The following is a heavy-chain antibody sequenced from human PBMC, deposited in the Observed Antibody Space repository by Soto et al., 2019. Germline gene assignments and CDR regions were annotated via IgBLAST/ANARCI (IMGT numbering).Heavy chain of an antibody. CDR1: GFTFSSYA. CDR3: ANYIVATITGQDY. J-gene: IGHJ4*02. Sequence: GGSLRLSCAASGFTFSSYAMSWVRQAPGKGLEWVSAISGSGGSTYYADSVKGRFTISRDNSKNTLYLQMNSLRAEDTAVYYCANYIVATITGQDYWGQGTLVTVSS. CDR2: ISGSGGST. V-gene: IGHV3-23*01. D-gene: IGHD5-12*01.